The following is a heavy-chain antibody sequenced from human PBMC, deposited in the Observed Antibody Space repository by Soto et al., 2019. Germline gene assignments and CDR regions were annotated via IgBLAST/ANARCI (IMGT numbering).Heavy chain of an antibody. CDR1: GYTFTTFW. V-gene: IGHV5-10-1*03. D-gene: IGHD2-2*01. CDR2: IDPRDSYT. J-gene: IGHJ5*02. Sequence: EVQLVQSGAEVKKPGESLRISCTGFGYTFTTFWISWVRQMPGRGLEWMGRIDPRDSYTIYSPSFQGHVTISADKSISTAYLQWGSLKASDTAMYYCARLYCSSSTCDSWFDPWGQGTLVTVSS. CDR3: ARLYCSSSTCDSWFDP.